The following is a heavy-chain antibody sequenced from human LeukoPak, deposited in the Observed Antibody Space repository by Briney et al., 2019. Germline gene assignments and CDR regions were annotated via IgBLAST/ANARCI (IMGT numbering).Heavy chain of an antibody. V-gene: IGHV4-39*01. CDR2: IYYSGST. CDR1: GFTFSSYSMN. D-gene: IGHD2-15*01. Sequence: GSLRLSCVVSGFTFSSYSMNWVRQPPGKGLEWIGSIYYSGSTYYNPSLKSRVTISVDTSKNQFSLKLSSVTAADTAVYYCARHLRDIVVVVAATPSNYNYNFDYWGQGTLVTVSS. CDR3: ARHLRDIVVVVAATPSNYNYNFDY. J-gene: IGHJ4*02.